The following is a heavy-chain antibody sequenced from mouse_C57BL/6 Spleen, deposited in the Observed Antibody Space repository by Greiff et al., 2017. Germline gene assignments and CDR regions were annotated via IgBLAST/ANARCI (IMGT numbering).Heavy chain of an antibody. CDR2: ISSGGSYT. V-gene: IGHV5-6*02. CDR3: ARRDGNWYFDV. Sequence: DVKLVESGGDLVKPGGSLKLSCAASGFTFSSYGMSWVRQTPDKRLEWVATISSGGSYTYYPDSVKGRFTISRDNAKNTLYLQMSSLKSEDTAMYYCARRDGNWYFDVWGTGTTVTVSS. J-gene: IGHJ1*03. CDR1: GFTFSSYG. D-gene: IGHD2-1*01.